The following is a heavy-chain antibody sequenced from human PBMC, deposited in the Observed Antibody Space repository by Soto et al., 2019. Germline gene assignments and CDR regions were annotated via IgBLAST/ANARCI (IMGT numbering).Heavy chain of an antibody. J-gene: IGHJ6*02. V-gene: IGHV4-59*01. Sequence: PSETLSLTCTVSGGSIISYYWSWIRQPPGKGLEWIGHIHYSGSTDYNPSLKSRVTISGDTSKNQFSLKLNSVTAADTAVYYCASVTRTCISTSCYRYYYGMDVWGQGTTVTVSS. CDR1: GGSIISYY. D-gene: IGHD2-2*02. CDR2: IHYSGST. CDR3: ASVTRTCISTSCYRYYYGMDV.